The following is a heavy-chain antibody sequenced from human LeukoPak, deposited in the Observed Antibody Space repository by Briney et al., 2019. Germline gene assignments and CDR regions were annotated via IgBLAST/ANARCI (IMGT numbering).Heavy chain of an antibody. Sequence: GGSLRLSCAASGFTFSSYSMNWVRQAPGKGLEWVSSISSSSSYIYYADSVKGRFTISRDNAKNSLYLQMNSLRAEDTAVYYCARWGFGSGYDSDYWGQGTLVTVSS. V-gene: IGHV3-21*01. D-gene: IGHD5-12*01. CDR2: ISSSSSYI. CDR3: ARWGFGSGYDSDY. CDR1: GFTFSSYS. J-gene: IGHJ4*02.